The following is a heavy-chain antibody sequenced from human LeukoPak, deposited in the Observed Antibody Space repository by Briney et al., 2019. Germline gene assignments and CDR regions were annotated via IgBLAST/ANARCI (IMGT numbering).Heavy chain of an antibody. V-gene: IGHV4-31*03. J-gene: IGHJ6*02. CDR1: GGSISSGGYY. Sequence: PSETLSLTCTVSGGSISSGGYYWSWIRQHPGKGLEWIGYIYYSGSTYYNPSLKSRVTISVDTSKNQFSLKLSSVTAADTAVYYCAILSGSNPYYYGMDVWGQGTTVTVSS. CDR2: IYYSGST. D-gene: IGHD3-22*01. CDR3: AILSGSNPYYYGMDV.